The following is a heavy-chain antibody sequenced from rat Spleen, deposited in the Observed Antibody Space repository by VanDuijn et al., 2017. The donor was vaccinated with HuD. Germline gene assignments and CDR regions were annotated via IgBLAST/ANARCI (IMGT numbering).Heavy chain of an antibody. CDR3: ATSPYYWYFDF. V-gene: IGHV5-46*01. CDR1: GFIFSSFP. J-gene: IGHJ1*01. D-gene: IGHD1-12*01. Sequence: EVQLVESGGGLVQPGRSMKLSCAASGFIFSSFPMAWVRPAPTTGLEWVASISPSGGSTYYRDSVQGRFTIARDNAKSTLYLQMDSLRSEDTATYYCATSPYYWYFDFWGPGTMVTVSS. CDR2: ISPSGGST.